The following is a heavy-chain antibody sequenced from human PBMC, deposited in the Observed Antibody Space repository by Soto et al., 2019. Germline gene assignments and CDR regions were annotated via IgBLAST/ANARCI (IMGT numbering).Heavy chain of an antibody. CDR3: TSLGDFWSGYQGGAFDI. J-gene: IGHJ3*02. Sequence: GGSLRLSCTASGFTFGDYAMSWFRQAPGKGLEWVGFIRSKAYGGTTEYAASVKGRFTISRDDSKSIAYLQMNSLKTEDTAVYYCTSLGDFWSGYQGGAFDIWGQGTMVTVSS. CDR1: GFTFGDYA. D-gene: IGHD3-3*01. V-gene: IGHV3-49*03. CDR2: IRSKAYGGTT.